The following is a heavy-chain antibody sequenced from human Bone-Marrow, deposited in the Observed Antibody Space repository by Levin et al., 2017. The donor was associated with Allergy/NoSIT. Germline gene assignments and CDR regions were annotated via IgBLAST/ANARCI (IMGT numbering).Heavy chain of an antibody. Sequence: GESLKISCAASGFSFNNYNMNWVRQAPGKGLEWVSSISSRSSHIYYVDSVEGRFTISRDNAKSSLVLQMNSLRAEDTAVYYWARAKQGYIYDPFDMWGQGTLVTVSS. V-gene: IGHV3-21*01. CDR1: GFSFNNYN. D-gene: IGHD5-18*01. CDR2: ISSRSSHI. J-gene: IGHJ3*02. CDR3: ARAKQGYIYDPFDM.